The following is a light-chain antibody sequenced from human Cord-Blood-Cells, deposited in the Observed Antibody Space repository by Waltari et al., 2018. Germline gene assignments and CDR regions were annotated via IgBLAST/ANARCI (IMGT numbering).Light chain of an antibody. CDR1: SSDVDGYKY. CDR2: DVS. Sequence: QSALTQPASLSGYPGQSITITCTGTSSDVDGYKYASGCQQHPGKAPKLMTYDVSNRPSGVSNRFSGSKSGNTASLTISGLQAEDEADYYCSSYTSSSTLNYVFGTGTKVTVL. V-gene: IGLV2-14*01. J-gene: IGLJ1*01. CDR3: SSYTSSSTLNYV.